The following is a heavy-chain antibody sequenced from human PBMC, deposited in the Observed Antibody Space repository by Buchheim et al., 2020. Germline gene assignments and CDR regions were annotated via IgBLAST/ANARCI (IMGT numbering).Heavy chain of an antibody. CDR3: AKGLEDIVVVVAAQEYYYGMDV. J-gene: IGHJ6*02. V-gene: IGHV3-13*04. CDR1: GFTFSSYD. D-gene: IGHD2-15*01. Sequence: EVQVVESGGGLVQPGGSLRLSCAASGFTFSSYDIHWVRQPTGKGLEWVSSISTAGDTFYPGSVKGRFTISRDNSKNTLYLQMNSLRAEDTAVYYCAKGLEDIVVVVAAQEYYYGMDVWGQGTT. CDR2: ISTAGDT.